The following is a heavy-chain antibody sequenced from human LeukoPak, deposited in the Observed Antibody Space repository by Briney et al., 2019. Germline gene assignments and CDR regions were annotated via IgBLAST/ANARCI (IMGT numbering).Heavy chain of an antibody. CDR3: ARDPYGGNSN. V-gene: IGHV3-74*01. CDR2: INSDGSTT. D-gene: IGHD4-23*01. CDR1: GFTFSSHW. Sequence: PGGSLRLSCAASGFTFSSHWMHWVRQAPGKGLVWVSRINSDGSTTNYADTVKGRFTISRDNAKNTLYLQMNSLRVEDTAVYYCARDPYGGNSNWGQGTLVTVSS. J-gene: IGHJ4*02.